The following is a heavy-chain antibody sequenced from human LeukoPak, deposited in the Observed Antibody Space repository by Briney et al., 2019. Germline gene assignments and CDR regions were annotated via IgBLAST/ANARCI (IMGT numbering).Heavy chain of an antibody. CDR2: ISSSSSTI. V-gene: IGHV3-48*04. Sequence: GGSLRLSCAASGFTFSSYSMNWVRQAPGKGLEWVSYISSSSSTIYYADSVKGRFTISRDNAKNSLYLQMNSLRAEDTAVYYCARGSYYYDSSGYLDYWGQGTLVTVSS. J-gene: IGHJ4*02. CDR3: ARGSYYYDSSGYLDY. D-gene: IGHD3-22*01. CDR1: GFTFSSYS.